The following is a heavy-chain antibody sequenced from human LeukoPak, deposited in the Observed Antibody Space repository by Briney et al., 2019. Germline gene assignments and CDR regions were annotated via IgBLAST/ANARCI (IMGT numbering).Heavy chain of an antibody. V-gene: IGHV5-51*01. D-gene: IGHD3-3*01. CDR3: ARQEWFRSNWFDP. CDR2: IYPGDSDT. J-gene: IGHJ5*02. Sequence: GESLKITCTGSEYNFASYWISWVRQMPGKGLEWMGIIYPGDSDTRYSPSFQGQVTISADKSISTAYLQWSSLKASDTAMYYCARQEWFRSNWFDPWGQGTLVTVSS. CDR1: EYNFASYW.